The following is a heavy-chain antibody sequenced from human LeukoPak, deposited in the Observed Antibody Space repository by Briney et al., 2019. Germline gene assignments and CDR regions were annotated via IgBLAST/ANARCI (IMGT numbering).Heavy chain of an antibody. Sequence: GGSLRLSCAASGFTFSTYSMSWVRQAPGKGLGWVSSLIGSSGDTYYADSVKGRFTISRDTSKNTLYLQMNSLRAEDTAVYYCAKDYSTSGLWYFDLWGRGTLVTVSS. CDR3: AKDYSTSGLWYFDL. J-gene: IGHJ2*01. CDR1: GFTFSTYS. V-gene: IGHV3-23*01. D-gene: IGHD2/OR15-2a*01. CDR2: LIGSSGDT.